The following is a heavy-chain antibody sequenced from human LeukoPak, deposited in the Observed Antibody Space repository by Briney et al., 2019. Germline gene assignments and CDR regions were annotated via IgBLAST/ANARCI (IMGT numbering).Heavy chain of an antibody. V-gene: IGHV3-30*18. CDR2: ISYDGSYK. CDR1: GFTFSSYG. D-gene: IGHD4-17*01. Sequence: PGRSLRLPCAASGFTFSSYGMHWVRQAPGKGLEWVAVISYDGSYKYYADSVKGRFTISRDNSKSTLYLQMNSLRAEDTAVYYCAKVGDYGDYALDYWGQGTLVTVSS. J-gene: IGHJ4*02. CDR3: AKVGDYGDYALDY.